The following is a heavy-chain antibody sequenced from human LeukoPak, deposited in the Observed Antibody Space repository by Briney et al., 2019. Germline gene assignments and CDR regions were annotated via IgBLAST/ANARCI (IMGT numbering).Heavy chain of an antibody. CDR3: ARVTGYMLVDYFDY. CDR1: GGSISSSY. Sequence: SETLSLTRTVSGGSISSSYWSWIRQPPGKGLEWIGYVYYSGGTNYNPSLKSRVTISVDTSKNQFSLKLSSVTAAVTAVYYCARVTGYMLVDYFDYWGQGTLVTVSS. D-gene: IGHD6-13*01. J-gene: IGHJ4*02. CDR2: VYYSGGT. V-gene: IGHV4-59*01.